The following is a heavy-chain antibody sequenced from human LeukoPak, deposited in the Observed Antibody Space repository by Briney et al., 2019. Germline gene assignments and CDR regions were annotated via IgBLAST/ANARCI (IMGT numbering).Heavy chain of an antibody. CDR1: GFTFSDYY. CDR2: ISSSGSTI. CDR3: ARERVLYYDILTGPLDY. D-gene: IGHD3-9*01. Sequence: SGESLKISCAASGFTFSDYYMSWIRQAPGKGLEWVSYISSSGSTIYYAASVKGRFTISRDNAKNSLYLQMNSLRAEDTAVYYCARERVLYYDILTGPLDYWGQGTLVTVSS. J-gene: IGHJ4*02. V-gene: IGHV3-11*01.